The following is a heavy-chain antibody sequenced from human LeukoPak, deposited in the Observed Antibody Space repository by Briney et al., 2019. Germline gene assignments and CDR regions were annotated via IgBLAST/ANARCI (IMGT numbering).Heavy chain of an antibody. D-gene: IGHD3-3*01. J-gene: IGHJ4*02. CDR3: ARILFSEYYFDY. Sequence: PGGSLRLSCAASGFTFSSYEMNWVRQAPGKGLEWVSYISSSGSTIYYADSVKGRFTISRDNAKNSLYLQMNSLRAEDTAVYYCARILFSEYYFDYWGQGTLVTVSS. V-gene: IGHV3-48*03. CDR2: ISSSGSTI. CDR1: GFTFSSYE.